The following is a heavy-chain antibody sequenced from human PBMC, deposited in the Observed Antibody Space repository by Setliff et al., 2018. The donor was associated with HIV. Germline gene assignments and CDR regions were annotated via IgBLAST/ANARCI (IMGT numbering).Heavy chain of an antibody. CDR2: ITDSGST. D-gene: IGHD3-9*01. CDR1: GGSFSGYA. Sequence: SETLSLTCAVYGGSFSGYAWSWIRQPPGKGLEWIGEITDSGSTNSTPSLKSRVTISIDTSKNQFSLKLSSVTAADTAVYYCASGPPRWEGAISWYFDLLGRGTLVTVSS. V-gene: IGHV4-34*01. CDR3: ASGPPRWEGAISWYFDL. J-gene: IGHJ2*01.